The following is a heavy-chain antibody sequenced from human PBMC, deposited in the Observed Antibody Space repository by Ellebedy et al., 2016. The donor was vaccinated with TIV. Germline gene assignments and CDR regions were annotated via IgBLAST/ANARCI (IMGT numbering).Heavy chain of an antibody. CDR1: GFTFSNYA. J-gene: IGHJ4*02. CDR2: ISGVGGTT. V-gene: IGHV3-23*01. CDR3: ARAREQIVATIGAPDY. Sequence: GESLKISCAASGFTFSNYAMSWVRQAPGKGLEWVSTISGVGGTTYYADSVKGRFTISRDNSKNTLYLQMNSLRAEDTAVYYCARAREQIVATIGAPDYWGQGTLVTVSS. D-gene: IGHD5-12*01.